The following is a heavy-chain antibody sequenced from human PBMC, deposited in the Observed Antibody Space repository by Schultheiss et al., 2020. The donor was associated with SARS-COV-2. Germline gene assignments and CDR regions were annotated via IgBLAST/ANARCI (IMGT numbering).Heavy chain of an antibody. CDR2: IIPIFGTA. D-gene: IGHD3-3*01. CDR1: GGTFSSYA. CDR3: ARDRYDFWSGYVSYWYFDL. J-gene: IGHJ2*01. V-gene: IGHV1-69*01. Sequence: KVSCKASGGTFSSYAISWVRQAPGQGLEWMGGIIPIFGTANYAQKFQGRVAITADESTSTAYMELSSLRSEDTAVYYCARDRYDFWSGYVSYWYFDLWGRGTLVTVSS.